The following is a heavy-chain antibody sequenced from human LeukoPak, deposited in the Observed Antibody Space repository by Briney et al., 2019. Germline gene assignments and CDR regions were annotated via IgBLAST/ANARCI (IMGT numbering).Heavy chain of an antibody. D-gene: IGHD3-10*01. CDR3: ARLVPRYGSGSQSDY. V-gene: IGHV4-34*01. Sequence: SETLSLTCAVYGGSFSDYYWSWIRQTPGKGLEWIGEINHSRSTKYNPPLKSRVTMSVETSKNQFSLKLSSVTAADTAVYYCARLVPRYGSGSQSDYWGQGTLVTVSS. CDR1: GGSFSDYY. CDR2: INHSRST. J-gene: IGHJ4*02.